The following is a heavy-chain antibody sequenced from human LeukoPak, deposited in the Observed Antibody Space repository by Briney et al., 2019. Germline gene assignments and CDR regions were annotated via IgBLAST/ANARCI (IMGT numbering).Heavy chain of an antibody. V-gene: IGHV3-9*03. J-gene: IGHJ4*02. Sequence: GGSLRLSCVPSGFTFDDYAMPWVRQAPGKGLDGVSGISWNSGLRAYADSLKGRLPFPRDNAKTSLYLKMNSLRAEDMALYYCAKGPDYDILTPIDYWGQGTLVTVSS. CDR3: AKGPDYDILTPIDY. CDR1: GFTFDDYA. CDR2: ISWNSGLR. D-gene: IGHD3-9*01.